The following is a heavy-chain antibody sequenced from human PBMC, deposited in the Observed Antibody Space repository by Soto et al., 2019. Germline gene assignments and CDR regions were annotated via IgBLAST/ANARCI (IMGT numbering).Heavy chain of an antibody. V-gene: IGHV5-51*01. D-gene: IGHD4-17*01. Sequence: GESLKISCKGSGYSFTSYWIGWVRQMPWKGLEWMGIIYPGDSDTRYSPSFQGQVTISADKSISTAYLQWSSLKASDTAMYYCARATDYGDPRGAFDIWGQGTMVTVSS. CDR3: ARATDYGDPRGAFDI. CDR1: GYSFTSYW. CDR2: IYPGDSDT. J-gene: IGHJ3*02.